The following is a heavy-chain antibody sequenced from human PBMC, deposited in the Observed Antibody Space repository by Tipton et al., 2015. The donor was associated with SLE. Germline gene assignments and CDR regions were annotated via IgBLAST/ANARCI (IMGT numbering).Heavy chain of an antibody. Sequence: GSLRLSCAASGFTFSSYAMSWVRQAPGKGLEWVSAISGSGGSTYYADSVKGRFTISRDNSKNTLYLQMNSLRAEDTAVYYCAKVGGVVAATRGYGMDVWGQGTTVTVSS. J-gene: IGHJ6*02. CDR3: AKVGGVVAATRGYGMDV. CDR1: GFTFSSYA. D-gene: IGHD2-15*01. CDR2: ISGSGGST. V-gene: IGHV3-23*01.